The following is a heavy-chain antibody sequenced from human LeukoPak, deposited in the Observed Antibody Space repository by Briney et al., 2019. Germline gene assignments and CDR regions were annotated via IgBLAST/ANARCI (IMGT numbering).Heavy chain of an antibody. Sequence: GGSLRLSCAASGFTVSSTYMSWVRQAPGKGLEWVSVIYSGGNIYYIDSVKGRFTISRDTSKNTLYLQMNSLRAEDTAVYFCASRHCSGGGCYFAGADPFDYWGQGTLVTVSS. V-gene: IGHV3-53*01. D-gene: IGHD2-15*01. CDR1: GFTVSSTY. J-gene: IGHJ4*02. CDR2: IYSGGNI. CDR3: ASRHCSGGGCYFAGADPFDY.